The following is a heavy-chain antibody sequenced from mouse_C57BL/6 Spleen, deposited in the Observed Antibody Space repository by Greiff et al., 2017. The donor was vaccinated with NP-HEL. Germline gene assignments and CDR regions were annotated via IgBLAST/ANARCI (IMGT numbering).Heavy chain of an antibody. CDR1: GYAFSSSW. D-gene: IGHD1-1*01. CDR2: IYPGDGDT. Sequence: QVQLQQSGPELVKPGASVKISCKASGYAFSSSWMNWVKQRPGKGLEWIGRIYPGDGDTNYNGKFKGKATLTADESSSTAYMQLSSLTSEDSAVYFCARWDTTVRAMDYWGQGTSVTVSS. V-gene: IGHV1-82*01. J-gene: IGHJ4*01. CDR3: ARWDTTVRAMDY.